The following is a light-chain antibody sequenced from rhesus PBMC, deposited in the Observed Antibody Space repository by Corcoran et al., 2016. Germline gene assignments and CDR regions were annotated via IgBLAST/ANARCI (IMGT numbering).Light chain of an antibody. J-gene: IGLJ6*01. CDR2: NVN. Sequence: QPALTQPRSESNSLGQSVTISCTGTGNDVGGYNDVSWYQQHSGAAPKLLIYNVNKRPSGVSDRFSGSKAADTASLTISGLQAEDEADYYCCSYRSGSSFAFGGGTRLT. CDR1: GNDVGGYND. V-gene: IGLV2S9*01. CDR3: CSYRSGSSFA.